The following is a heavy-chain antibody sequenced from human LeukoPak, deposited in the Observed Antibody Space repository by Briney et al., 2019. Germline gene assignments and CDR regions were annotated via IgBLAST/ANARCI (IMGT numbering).Heavy chain of an antibody. J-gene: IGHJ4*02. D-gene: IGHD3-10*01. CDR2: IFQTGHT. CDR3: ARGFYGAGSHFVY. V-gene: IGHV4-30-2*01. Sequence: SQTLSLNCAVSGGSISRGDFLWSWIRQPPGKGLEWVAYIFQTGHTSYNPSLKSRVTISVDMSKNQLSLSVTSLTAADTAVYYCARGFYGAGSHFVYSGQGTLVTVSS. CDR1: GGSISRGDFL.